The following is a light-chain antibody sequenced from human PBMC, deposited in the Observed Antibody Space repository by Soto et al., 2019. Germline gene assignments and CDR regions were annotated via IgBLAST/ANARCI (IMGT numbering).Light chain of an antibody. CDR1: QSVSSD. Sequence: EIVMTQSPATLSVSPGERATLSCRASQSVSSDLAWYQQKPGQAPRLLIYGASTRATGIPARFSGSGSGTKFTLTISSLQSEDFAVYYCQQYKLWYTFAQGTKLEIK. CDR2: GAS. V-gene: IGKV3-15*01. CDR3: QQYKLWYT. J-gene: IGKJ2*01.